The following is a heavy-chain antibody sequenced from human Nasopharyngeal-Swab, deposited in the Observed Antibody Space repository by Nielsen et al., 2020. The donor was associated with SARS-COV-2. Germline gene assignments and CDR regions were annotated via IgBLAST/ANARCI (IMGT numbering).Heavy chain of an antibody. D-gene: IGHD6-6*01. CDR2: IYYSGST. CDR3: ARALGSIAARPRFDP. V-gene: IGHV4-59*01. Sequence: IRQPPGKGLEWIGYIYYSGSTNYNPSLKSRVTISVDTSKNQFSLKLSSVTAADTAVYYCARALGSIAARPRFDPWGQGTLVTVSS. J-gene: IGHJ5*02.